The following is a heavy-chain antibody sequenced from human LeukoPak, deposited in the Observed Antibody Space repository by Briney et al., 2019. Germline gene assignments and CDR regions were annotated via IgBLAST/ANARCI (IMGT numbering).Heavy chain of an antibody. CDR1: GFTFSSYS. CDR3: AKGKDSVAGATNDY. Sequence: GGSLRLSCAVSGFTFSSYSMSWVRQAPGKGLEWVSSISSSGTYKYYADSVKGRFTISRDNAKNSLYLQMNSLRAEDTAVYYCAKGKDSVAGATNDYWGQGNLVTVSS. J-gene: IGHJ4*02. CDR2: ISSSGTYK. V-gene: IGHV3-21*01. D-gene: IGHD6-19*01.